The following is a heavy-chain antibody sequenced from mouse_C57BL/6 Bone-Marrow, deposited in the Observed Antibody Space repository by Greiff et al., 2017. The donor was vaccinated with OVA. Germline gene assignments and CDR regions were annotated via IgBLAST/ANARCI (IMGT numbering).Heavy chain of an antibody. CDR3: ARGGQHRS. CDR1: GYTFTSYG. V-gene: IGHV1-81*01. Sequence: VQLQQSGAELARPGASVKLSCKASGYTFTSYGISWVKQRTGQGLEWIGEIYPRRGNPYYNEKFKGKATLTADKSSSTAYMERRSLTSEDSAVYFCARGGQHRSWGQGNALTVSS. J-gene: IGHJ2*01. D-gene: IGHD3-2*02. CDR2: IYPRRGNP.